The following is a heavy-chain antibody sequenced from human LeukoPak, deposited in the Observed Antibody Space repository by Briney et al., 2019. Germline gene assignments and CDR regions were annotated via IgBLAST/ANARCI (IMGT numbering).Heavy chain of an antibody. J-gene: IGHJ6*04. V-gene: IGHV4-34*01. CDR2: INHSGST. D-gene: IGHD3-10*01. Sequence: SETLSLTCAVYGGSFSGYYWSWIRQPPGKGLEWIGEINHSGSTNYNPSLKSRVTISVDTSKNQFALKLSSVTAADPAVYYCARLSMVRARGRPLYYYGMDVWGKGTTVTVSS. CDR3: ARLSMVRARGRPLYYYGMDV. CDR1: GGSFSGYY.